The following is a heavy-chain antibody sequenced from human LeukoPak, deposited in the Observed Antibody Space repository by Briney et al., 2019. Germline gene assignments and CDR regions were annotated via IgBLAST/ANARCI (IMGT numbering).Heavy chain of an antibody. J-gene: IGHJ4*02. CDR2: IKQDGTEK. D-gene: IGHD5-12*01. CDR1: GFSFSSYW. V-gene: IGHV3-7*02. Sequence: PGGSLRLSCAASGFSFSSYWMSWVRQAPGKGLEWVANIKQDGTEKFYVDSVKGRFTISRDNAKSSLFLQMISLRAEDTAVYYCATDSGYDLTGADLDCFEYWGQGTLVTVSS. CDR3: ATDSGYDLTGADLDCFEY.